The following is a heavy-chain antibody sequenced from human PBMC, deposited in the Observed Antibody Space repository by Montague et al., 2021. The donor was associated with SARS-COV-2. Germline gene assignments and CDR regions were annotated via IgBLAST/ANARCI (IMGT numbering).Heavy chain of an antibody. CDR3: ARGLLGYSGSRDL. CDR2: IYNSATT. Sequence: SETLSLTCTVSDDSIGPYYWSWIRQPPGKGLEWIGYIYNSATTKYNSSLKRRVTISEDRSKNLLSLKINSVTAADTAVYYCARGLLGYSGSRDLWGQGTLVTVSA. V-gene: IGHV4-4*09. D-gene: IGHD5-24*01. J-gene: IGHJ5*02. CDR1: DDSIGPYY.